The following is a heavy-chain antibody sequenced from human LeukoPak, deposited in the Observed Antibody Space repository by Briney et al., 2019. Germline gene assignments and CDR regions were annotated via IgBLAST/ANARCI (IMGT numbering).Heavy chain of an antibody. CDR2: IYTSGST. D-gene: IGHD3-22*01. J-gene: IGHJ5*02. Sequence: PSETLSLTCTVSGGSIRSYYWSWIRQPAGKGLEWIGRIYTSGSTNYNPSLKSRVTISVDTSKNQFSLRLSSVTAADTAVYYCARGITDGSGYYYISWFDPWGQGTLVTVSS. V-gene: IGHV4-4*07. CDR1: GGSIRSYY. CDR3: ARGITDGSGYYYISWFDP.